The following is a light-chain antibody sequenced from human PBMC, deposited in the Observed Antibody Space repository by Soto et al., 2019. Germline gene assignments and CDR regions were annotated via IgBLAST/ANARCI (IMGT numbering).Light chain of an antibody. CDR2: GAS. CDR1: QSVSSSY. CDR3: QQYGRSPPYT. J-gene: IGKJ2*01. Sequence: DIVLTQSPGTLSLSPGERATLYCRASQSVSSSYLAWYQQKPGQAPSLLIYGASSRATGIPDRFSGSGSGTYFPLTISRLEPADFAVYYCQQYGRSPPYTFGQGTKLAIK. V-gene: IGKV3-20*01.